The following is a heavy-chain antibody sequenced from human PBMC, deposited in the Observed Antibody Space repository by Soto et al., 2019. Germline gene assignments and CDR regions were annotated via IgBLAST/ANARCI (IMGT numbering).Heavy chain of an antibody. CDR1: CYTFSSYG. Sequence: GASVKGSCKAFCYTFSSYGISWGGQAPGQGLEWMGWISAYNGNTNYAQKLQGRVTMTTDTSTSTAYMELRSLRSDDTAVYYCARDLYYGSGSYFSDYWGQGTLVTVSS. J-gene: IGHJ4*02. CDR3: ARDLYYGSGSYFSDY. CDR2: ISAYNGNT. D-gene: IGHD3-10*01. V-gene: IGHV1-18*01.